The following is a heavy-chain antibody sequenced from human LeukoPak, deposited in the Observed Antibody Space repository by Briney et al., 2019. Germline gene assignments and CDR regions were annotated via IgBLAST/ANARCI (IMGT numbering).Heavy chain of an antibody. CDR1: GGSISSYY. CDR3: ARDLGFWSGPDY. D-gene: IGHD3-3*01. J-gene: IGHJ4*02. CDR2: IYSSGST. Sequence: SETLSLTCTVSGGSISSYYWSWIRQPAGKGLQWIGRIYSSGSTNYSPSLKSRVTMSVDTSKNQFSLRLTSVTAADTAVYYCARDLGFWSGPDYWGQGTLVTVST. V-gene: IGHV4-4*07.